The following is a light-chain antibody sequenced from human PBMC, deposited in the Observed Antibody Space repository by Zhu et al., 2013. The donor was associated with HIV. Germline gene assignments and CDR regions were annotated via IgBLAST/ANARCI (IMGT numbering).Light chain of an antibody. CDR2: AAS. J-gene: IGKJ3*01. CDR1: QSISTS. Sequence: DIQMTQSPSSLSASVGDRVTLTCRAGQSISTSLNWYQQKSGKAPKLLIYAASSLQSGVPSRFSGSGSRTDFTLTISSLQPKDFATYYCHHVNDNPAFGPGTTVDLK. V-gene: IGKV1-39*01. CDR3: HHVNDNPA.